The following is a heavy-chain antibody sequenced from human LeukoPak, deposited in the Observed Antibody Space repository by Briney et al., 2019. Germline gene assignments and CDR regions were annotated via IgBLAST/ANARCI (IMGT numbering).Heavy chain of an antibody. D-gene: IGHD3-9*01. CDR1: GFTFSSYG. Sequence: GGSLRLSCAASGFTFSSYGMSWVRQAPGKGLEWVSAISGSGGSTYYADSVKGRFTISRDNSKNTLYLQMNSLRAEDTAVYYCAKDLADILTGPDAFDIWGQGTMVTVSS. CDR2: ISGSGGST. V-gene: IGHV3-23*01. CDR3: AKDLADILTGPDAFDI. J-gene: IGHJ3*02.